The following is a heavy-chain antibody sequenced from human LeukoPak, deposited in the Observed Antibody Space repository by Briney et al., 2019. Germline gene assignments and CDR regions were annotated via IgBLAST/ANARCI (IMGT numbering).Heavy chain of an antibody. V-gene: IGHV3-23*01. J-gene: IGHJ4*02. D-gene: IGHD3-3*01. CDR1: GFTFSSYA. CDR2: ISGSGGST. Sequence: GGSLRLSCAASGFTFSSYAMSWVRQAPGEGLEWVSAISGSGGSTYYADSVKGRFTISRDNSKNTLYLQMNSLRAEDTDVYYCAGPHITIFYYWGQGTLVTVSS. CDR3: AGPHITIFYY.